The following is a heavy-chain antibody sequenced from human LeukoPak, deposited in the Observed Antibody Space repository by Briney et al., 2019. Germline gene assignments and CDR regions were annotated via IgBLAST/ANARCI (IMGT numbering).Heavy chain of an antibody. D-gene: IGHD1-1*01. Sequence: PSETLSLTCTVSGGSISSSNYFWGWIRQPPGKGLEWIGYIYYSGSTNYSPSLNSRVTISVDTSKNQFSLNLSSVTAADTAVYYCARDPRYNYWAFDIWGQGTMVTVSS. J-gene: IGHJ3*02. CDR2: IYYSGST. CDR3: ARDPRYNYWAFDI. CDR1: GGSISSSNYF. V-gene: IGHV4-61*01.